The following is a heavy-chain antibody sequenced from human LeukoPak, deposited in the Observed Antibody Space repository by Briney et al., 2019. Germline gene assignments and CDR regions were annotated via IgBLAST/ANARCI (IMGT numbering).Heavy chain of an antibody. D-gene: IGHD3-9*01. Sequence: SETLSLTCAVYGGSFSGYYWSWIRQPPGKGLEWIGEINHSGSTNYNPSLKSRVTISVDTSKNQFPLKLSSVTAVDTAVYYCARRAAQKLRYFDWPPHNWFDPWGQGTLVTVSS. CDR3: ARRAAQKLRYFDWPPHNWFDP. CDR1: GGSFSGYY. V-gene: IGHV4-34*01. CDR2: INHSGST. J-gene: IGHJ5*02.